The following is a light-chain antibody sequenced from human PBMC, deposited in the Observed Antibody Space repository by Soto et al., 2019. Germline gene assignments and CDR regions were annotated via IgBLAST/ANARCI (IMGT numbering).Light chain of an antibody. CDR1: SSDVGSYNL. V-gene: IGLV2-23*01. J-gene: IGLJ1*01. CDR3: CSYAGRSTFYV. CDR2: EGS. Sequence: QSVLTQPASVSGSPGQSITISCTGTSSDVGSYNLVSWYQQHPGKAPKLMIYEGSKRPSGVSNRFSGSKSGNTASLTISGLQAEDEADYYCCSYAGRSTFYVFGTGTQVTVL.